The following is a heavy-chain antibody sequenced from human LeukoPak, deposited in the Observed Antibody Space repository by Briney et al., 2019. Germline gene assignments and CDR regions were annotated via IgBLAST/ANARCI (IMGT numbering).Heavy chain of an antibody. CDR2: ISGGGDTT. CDR1: GYSFTSYW. D-gene: IGHD1-26*01. J-gene: IGHJ4*02. V-gene: IGHV3-23*01. Sequence: GESLKISCKGSGYSFTSYWIGWVRQAPGKGSEWVSAISGGGDTTYYADSVKGRFTISRDNSKNTLYLQMNSLRAEDTAVYYCAKRGVIVGATYYFDYWGQGTLVTVSS. CDR3: AKRGVIVGATYYFDY.